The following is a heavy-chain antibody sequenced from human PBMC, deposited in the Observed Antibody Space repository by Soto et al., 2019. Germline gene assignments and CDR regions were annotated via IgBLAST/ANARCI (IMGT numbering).Heavy chain of an antibody. CDR1: GYTFTSYG. CDR3: ARDTYYYGSGSYCDY. V-gene: IGHV1-18*01. D-gene: IGHD3-10*01. CDR2: ISAYNGNT. J-gene: IGHJ4*02. Sequence: QVQLVQSGAEVKKPGASVKVSCKASGYTFTSYGISWVRQAPGQGLEWMGWISAYNGNTNYAQKLQGRVTMTTDTATSTAYMERRSLRSDDTAVYYCARDTYYYGSGSYCDYWGQGTLVTVSS.